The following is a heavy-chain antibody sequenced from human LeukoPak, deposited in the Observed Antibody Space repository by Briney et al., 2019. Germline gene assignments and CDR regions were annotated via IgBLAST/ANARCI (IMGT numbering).Heavy chain of an antibody. CDR3: ARAHAEYDILTGYYGDYFDY. D-gene: IGHD3-9*01. V-gene: IGHV5-51*01. CDR1: GYSFTSYW. Sequence: GESLKISCKGSGYSFTSYWIGWVRQMPGKGLEWMGIIYPGDSDTRYSPSFQGQVTISADKSISTAYLQWSSLKASDTAMYYCARAHAEYDILTGYYGDYFDYWGQGTLVTVSS. J-gene: IGHJ4*02. CDR2: IYPGDSDT.